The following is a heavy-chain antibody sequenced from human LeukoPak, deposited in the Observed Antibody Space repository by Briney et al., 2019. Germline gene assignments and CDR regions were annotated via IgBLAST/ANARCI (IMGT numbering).Heavy chain of an antibody. J-gene: IGHJ4*02. Sequence: PGGSLRLSCAASGFTFSSYEMNWVRQAPGKGLEWVSYISSSGSTIYYADSVKGRFTISRDNAKNSLYLQMNSLRAEDTALYYCARLDSSGWYSPAGNWGQGTLVTVSS. CDR3: ARLDSSGWYSPAGN. CDR1: GFTFSSYE. V-gene: IGHV3-48*03. D-gene: IGHD6-19*01. CDR2: ISSSGSTI.